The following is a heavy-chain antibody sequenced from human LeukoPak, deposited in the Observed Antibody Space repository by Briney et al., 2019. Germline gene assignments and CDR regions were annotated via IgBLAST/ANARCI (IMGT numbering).Heavy chain of an antibody. D-gene: IGHD3-10*01. CDR1: GGSISSSTYY. J-gene: IGHJ4*02. Sequence: PSETLSLTCTVSGGSISSSTYYWGWIRQPPGKGLEWIGSINYSGSTFYNPSLKSRVTISVDTSKNQFSLILSSVTAADTAVYSCARARLSIVRGITKFDYWGQGTVLTVSS. CDR2: INYSGST. V-gene: IGHV4-39*01. CDR3: ARARLSIVRGITKFDY.